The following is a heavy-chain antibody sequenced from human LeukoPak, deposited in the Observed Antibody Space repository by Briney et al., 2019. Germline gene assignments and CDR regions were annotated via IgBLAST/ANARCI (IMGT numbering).Heavy chain of an antibody. CDR2: ISYSGST. CDR3: AKGSGGVTTTIDH. D-gene: IGHD2-21*02. CDR1: GFTFSSYA. J-gene: IGHJ4*02. V-gene: IGHV3-23*01. Sequence: PGGSLRLSCAASGFTFSSYAMNWVRQAPGKGPEWVSSISYSGSTYYADSVKGRFTISRVNSKSTLYLQMNSLRAEDTALYYYAKGSGGVTTTIDHWGQGTLVTASS.